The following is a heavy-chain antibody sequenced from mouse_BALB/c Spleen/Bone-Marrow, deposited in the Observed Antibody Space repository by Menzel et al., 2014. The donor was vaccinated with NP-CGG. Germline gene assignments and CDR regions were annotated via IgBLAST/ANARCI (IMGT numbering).Heavy chain of an antibody. J-gene: IGHJ2*01. Sequence: EVQLQQSGAELVKPGASVKLSCTASGFNIKDTYIHWVKQRPEQGLEWIGGIDPANGNTKYDPKFQGKATIKADTSSNTAYLQLSSLTSEDTAVYYCALYYDYDVGYWGQGTTLTVSS. CDR1: GFNIKDTY. V-gene: IGHV14-3*02. CDR2: IDPANGNT. D-gene: IGHD2-4*01. CDR3: ALYYDYDVGY.